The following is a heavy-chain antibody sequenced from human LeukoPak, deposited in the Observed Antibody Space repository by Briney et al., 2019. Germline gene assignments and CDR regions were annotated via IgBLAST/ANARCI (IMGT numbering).Heavy chain of an antibody. J-gene: IGHJ5*02. D-gene: IGHD2/OR15-2a*01. V-gene: IGHV4-39*07. CDR1: GGSVSSSNYY. Sequence: SETLSLTCTVSGGSVSSSNYYWGWIRQPPGKGLEWIGSIYYSGSTFYNPSLKSRVTTSVDMSKNQFSLRLTSVTAADTAVSYSACSDTFYYSSTEYRHDNWFDPWGQGTLVTVSS. CDR2: IYYSGST. CDR3: ACSDTFYYSSTEYRHDNWFDP.